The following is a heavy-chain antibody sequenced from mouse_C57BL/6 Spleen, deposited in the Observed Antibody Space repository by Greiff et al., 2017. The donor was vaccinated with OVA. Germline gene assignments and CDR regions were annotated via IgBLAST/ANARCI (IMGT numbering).Heavy chain of an antibody. Sequence: VQLQQSGAELVKPGASVKLSCKASGYTFTSYWMHWVKQRPGQGLEWIGMIHPNSGSTNSNEKFKSKATLTVDKSSSTAYMQLSSLTSEDSAVYYCARGSVEDYFDYWGQGTTLTVSS. CDR3: ARGSVEDYFDY. J-gene: IGHJ2*01. CDR1: GYTFTSYW. CDR2: IHPNSGST. V-gene: IGHV1-64*01. D-gene: IGHD1-1*01.